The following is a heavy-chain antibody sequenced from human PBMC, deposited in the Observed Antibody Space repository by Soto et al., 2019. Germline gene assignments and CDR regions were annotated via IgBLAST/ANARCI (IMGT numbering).Heavy chain of an antibody. D-gene: IGHD6-13*01. CDR1: GYTFTSYG. Sequence: ASVKVSCKASGYTFTSYGISWVRQAPGQGLEWMGWISAYNGNTNYAQKLQGRVTMTTDTSTSTAYMELRSLRSDDTAVYYCARDSGIAAANYYYYGMDVWGQGTTVTVS. CDR3: ARDSGIAAANYYYYGMDV. V-gene: IGHV1-18*01. J-gene: IGHJ6*02. CDR2: ISAYNGNT.